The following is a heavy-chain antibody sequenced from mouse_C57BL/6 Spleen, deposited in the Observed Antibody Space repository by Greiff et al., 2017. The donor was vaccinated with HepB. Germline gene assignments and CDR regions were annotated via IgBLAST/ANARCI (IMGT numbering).Heavy chain of an antibody. V-gene: IGHV5-15*01. CDR3: ARPPNYYGSSYDWYFDV. Sequence: EVQGVESGGGLVQPGGSLKLSCAASGFTFSDYGMAWVRQAPRKGPEWVAFISNLAYSIYYADTVTGRFTISRENAKNTLYLEMSSLRSEDTAMYYCARPPNYYGSSYDWYFDVWGTGTTVTVSS. CDR2: ISNLAYSI. J-gene: IGHJ1*03. CDR1: GFTFSDYG. D-gene: IGHD1-1*01.